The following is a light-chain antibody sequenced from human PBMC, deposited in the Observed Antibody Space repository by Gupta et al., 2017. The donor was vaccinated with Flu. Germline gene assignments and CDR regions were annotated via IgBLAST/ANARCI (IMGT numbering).Light chain of an antibody. CDR1: SSDVGGYNY. CDR3: SSYTSSSTLVV. CDR2: EVS. J-gene: IGLJ2*01. V-gene: IGLV2-14*01. Sequence: QSALTQPAPVSGSPGQSITISCTGTSSDVGGYNYVSWYQQHQGKAPKLMIYEVSNRPSGVSNRVSGSKSGNKASRTISGLQAEDEADDYCSSYTSSSTLVVFGGGTKLTVL.